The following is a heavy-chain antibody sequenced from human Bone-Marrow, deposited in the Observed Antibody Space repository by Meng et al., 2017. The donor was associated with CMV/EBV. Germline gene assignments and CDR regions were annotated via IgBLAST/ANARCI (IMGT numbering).Heavy chain of an antibody. J-gene: IGHJ4*02. Sequence: GESLKISCAASGFTFSGSAMHWVRQASGKGLEWVGRNRSKANSYATAYAASVKGRFTITRDDSKNPAYLQMNSLKTEDTAVYYCTRIGWYAIPGWGQGTLVTVSS. CDR1: GFTFSGSA. D-gene: IGHD6-19*01. CDR2: NRSKANSYAT. CDR3: TRIGWYAIPG. V-gene: IGHV3-73*01.